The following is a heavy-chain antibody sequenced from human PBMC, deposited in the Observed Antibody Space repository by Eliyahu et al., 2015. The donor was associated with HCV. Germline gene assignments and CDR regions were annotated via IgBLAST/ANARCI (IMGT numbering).Heavy chain of an antibody. CDR3: ARGLTYYYDSSGYADAFDI. CDR2: IWYDGSNK. J-gene: IGHJ3*02. V-gene: IGHV3-33*01. Sequence: LEWVAVIWYDGSNKYYADSVKGRFTISRDNSKNTLYLQMNSLRAEDTAVYYCARGLTYYYDSSGYADAFDIWGQGTMVTVFS. D-gene: IGHD3-22*01.